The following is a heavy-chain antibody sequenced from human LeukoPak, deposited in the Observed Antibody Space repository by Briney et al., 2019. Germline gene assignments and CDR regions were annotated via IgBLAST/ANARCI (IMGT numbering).Heavy chain of an antibody. J-gene: IGHJ4*02. V-gene: IGHV3-7*03. Sequence: PGGSLRLSCAASGFTFSSSWMSWVRQAPGKGLEWVANIKQDGSEKYYVGSVKGRFTISRDNAKNSLYLQMNSLRVEDTAVFYCARDQYDTWSRRGNFDSWGQGTLVIVSS. CDR1: GFTFSSSW. CDR2: IKQDGSEK. CDR3: ARDQYDTWSRRGNFDS. D-gene: IGHD3-3*01.